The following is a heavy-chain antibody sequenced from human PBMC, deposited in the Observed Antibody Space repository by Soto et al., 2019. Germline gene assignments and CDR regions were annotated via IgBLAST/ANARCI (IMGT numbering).Heavy chain of an antibody. CDR2: IYYSGST. CDR3: ASPYSGDGSSIDY. CDR1: GGSISSSSYY. Sequence: SETLSLTCTVSGGSISSSSYYWGWIRQPPGKGLEWIGSIYYSGSTYYNPSLKSRVTISVDTSKNQFSLKLSSVTAADTAVYYCASPYSGDGSSIDYWGQGTLVTVSS. V-gene: IGHV4-39*01. J-gene: IGHJ4*02. D-gene: IGHD1-26*01.